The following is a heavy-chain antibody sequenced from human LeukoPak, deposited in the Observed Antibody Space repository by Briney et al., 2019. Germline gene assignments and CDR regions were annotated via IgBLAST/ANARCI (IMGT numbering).Heavy chain of an antibody. CDR1: GFTFSSYA. J-gene: IGHJ5*02. CDR2: SSGSGGST. D-gene: IGHD1-26*01. CDR3: AKKYSTGLDP. Sequence: GGSLRLSCAASGFTFSSYAMSWVRQAPGKGLEWVSTSSGSGGSTYYADSVKGRFTISGDNSKNTLYLQMNSLRVEDTAVYYCAKKYSTGLDPWGQGTLVTVSS. V-gene: IGHV3-23*01.